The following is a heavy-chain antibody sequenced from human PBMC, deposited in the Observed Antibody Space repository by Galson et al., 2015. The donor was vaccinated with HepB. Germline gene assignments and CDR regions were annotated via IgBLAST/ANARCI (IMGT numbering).Heavy chain of an antibody. CDR2: ISSSSSYI. D-gene: IGHD6-13*01. J-gene: IGHJ5*02. CDR1: GFTFSSYS. Sequence: SLRLSCAASGFTFSSYSMNWVRQAPGKGLEWVSSISSSSSYIYYADSVKGRFTISRDNAKNSLYLQMNSLRAEDTAVYYCARGAAALEDWFDPWGQGTLVTVSS. CDR3: ARGAAALEDWFDP. V-gene: IGHV3-21*01.